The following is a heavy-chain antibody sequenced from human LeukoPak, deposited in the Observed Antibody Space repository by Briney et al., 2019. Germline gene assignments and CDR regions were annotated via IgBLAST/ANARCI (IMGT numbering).Heavy chain of an antibody. D-gene: IGHD3-22*01. CDR1: GFTFSSYS. J-gene: IGHJ4*02. CDR3: ARGPEYDSSGYYYLWRQRHYYFDY. V-gene: IGHV3-48*01. Sequence: GGSLRLSCAASGFTFSSYSMNWVRQAPGKGLEGVSYISSSSSTIYYADSVKGRFTISRDNAKNSLYLQMNRLRAEDTAVYYCARGPEYDSSGYYYLWRQRHYYFDYWGQGTLVTVSS. CDR2: ISSSSSTI.